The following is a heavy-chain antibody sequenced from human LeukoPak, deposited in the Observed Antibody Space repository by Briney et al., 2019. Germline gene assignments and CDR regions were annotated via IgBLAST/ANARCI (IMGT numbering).Heavy chain of an antibody. V-gene: IGHV4-59*04. CDR3: ARYQGGGRSWSLDP. J-gene: IGHJ5*02. CDR1: GGSISSYY. Sequence: SETLSLTCTVSGGSISSYYWSWIRQPPGKGLEWIGYIYYSGSTYYNPSLKSRVTISVDTSKNQFSLKLSSVTAADTAVYYCARYQGGGRSWSLDPRGQGTLVTGSS. D-gene: IGHD6-13*01. CDR2: IYYSGST.